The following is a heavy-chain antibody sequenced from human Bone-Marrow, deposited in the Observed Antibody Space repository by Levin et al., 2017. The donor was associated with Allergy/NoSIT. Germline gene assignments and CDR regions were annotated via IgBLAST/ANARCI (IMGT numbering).Heavy chain of an antibody. CDR2: IYYRGNT. CDR3: SRDWKGGFLGDEPVNAFDV. Sequence: SETLSLTCTVSDGSVSGYYWSWIRQPPGKGLEWIGYIYYRGNTNYNPSLRGRLTMSVDTSRNQLSLELTSVTAADTAVYFCSRDWKGGFLGDEPVNAFDVWGPGTLVTVSS. J-gene: IGHJ3*01. CDR1: DGSVSGYY. V-gene: IGHV4-59*02. D-gene: IGHD2-21*02.